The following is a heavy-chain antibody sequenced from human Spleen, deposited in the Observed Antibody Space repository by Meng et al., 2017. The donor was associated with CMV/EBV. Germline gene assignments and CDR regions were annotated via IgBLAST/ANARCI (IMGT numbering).Heavy chain of an antibody. CDR3: AKDVRRTGTYYFYFSMDV. CDR1: GFTFHDYG. Sequence: GGSLRLSCAASGFTFHDYGMSWVRQAPGKGLEWVSGINWNGGRIGYADSVKGRFTISRDNGKDSVFLQMNSLRTEDTALYYCAKDVRRTGTYYFYFSMDVWGQGTTVTVSS. CDR2: INWNGGRI. V-gene: IGHV3-20*04. D-gene: IGHD3/OR15-3a*01. J-gene: IGHJ6*02.